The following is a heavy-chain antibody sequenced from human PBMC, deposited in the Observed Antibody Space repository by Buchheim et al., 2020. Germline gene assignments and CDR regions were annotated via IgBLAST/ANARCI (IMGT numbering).Heavy chain of an antibody. CDR3: AMTRTIEYSSSSFMDV. CDR1: GYTFTGYY. V-gene: IGHV1-2*02. D-gene: IGHD6-6*01. Sequence: QVQLVQSGAEVKKPGASVKVSCKASGYTFTGYYMHWVRQAPGQGLEWMGWINPNSGGTNYAQKFQGRVTMTSDPSISTAVMELSRLRSDDTAVYYCAMTRTIEYSSSSFMDVWGQGTT. J-gene: IGHJ6*02. CDR2: INPNSGGT.